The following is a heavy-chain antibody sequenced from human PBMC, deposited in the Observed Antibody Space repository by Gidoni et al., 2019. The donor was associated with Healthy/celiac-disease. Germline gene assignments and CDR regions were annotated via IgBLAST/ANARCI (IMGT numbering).Heavy chain of an antibody. J-gene: IGHJ4*02. D-gene: IGHD6-13*01. CDR1: GFTFSNAW. Sequence: EVQLVESGGGLVKPGGSLRLSCAASGFTFSNAWMSWVRQAPGKGLEWVGRIKSKTDGGTTDYAAPVKGRFTISRDDSKNTLYLQMNSLKTEDTAVYYCTTNIAAAGGLDYWGQGTLVTVSS. CDR2: IKSKTDGGTT. CDR3: TTNIAAAGGLDY. V-gene: IGHV3-15*01.